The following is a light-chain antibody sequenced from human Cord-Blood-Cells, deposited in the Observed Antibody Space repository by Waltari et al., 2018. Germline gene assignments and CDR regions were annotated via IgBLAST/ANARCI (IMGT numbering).Light chain of an antibody. CDR1: SRDVGVYHF. V-gene: IGLV2-11*01. Sequence: QSALTQPRPVSGSPGQSLIISCTGTSRDVGVYHFVSCYQQHPGKAPKLMIYDVSKRPSGVPDRFSGSKSGNTASLTISGLQAEDEAYYYCCSYAGSYTYVFGTGTKVTVL. CDR3: CSYAGSYTYV. CDR2: DVS. J-gene: IGLJ1*01.